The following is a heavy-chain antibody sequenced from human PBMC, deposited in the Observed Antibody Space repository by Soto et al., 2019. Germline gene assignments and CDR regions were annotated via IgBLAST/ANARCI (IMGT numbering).Heavy chain of an antibody. D-gene: IGHD4-17*01. J-gene: IGHJ4*02. CDR1: GGSLSSGDYS. CDR2: IYHSGST. CDR3: ARATVTYYYFHY. V-gene: IGHV4-30-2*01. Sequence: PSEALSGKCAVPGGSLSSGDYSWSWIRQPAGKGLEWIGFIYHSGSTNYNPSLKSRVTMSVDRSKNQFSLKLRSVTAADTAVYYCARATVTYYYFHYWGQGTLFTVSS.